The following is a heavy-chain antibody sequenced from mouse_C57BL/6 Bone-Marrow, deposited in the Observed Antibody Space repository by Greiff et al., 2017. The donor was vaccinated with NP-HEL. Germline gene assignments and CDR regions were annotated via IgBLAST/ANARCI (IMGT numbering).Heavy chain of an antibody. CDR2: IDPENGDT. CDR1: GFNIKDDY. J-gene: IGHJ1*03. CDR3: TNFPAYYCNRWYFDV. Sequence: VQLQQSGAELVRPGASVKLSCTASGFNIKDDYMHWVKQRPEQGLEWIGWIDPENGDTEYASKFQGKATITADTSSNTAYLQLSSLTSEDTAVYYCTNFPAYYCNRWYFDVWGTGTTVTVSA. V-gene: IGHV14-4*01. D-gene: IGHD2-10*01.